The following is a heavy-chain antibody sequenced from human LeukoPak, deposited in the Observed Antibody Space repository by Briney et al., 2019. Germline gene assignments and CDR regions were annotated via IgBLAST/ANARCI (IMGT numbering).Heavy chain of an antibody. CDR3: TRYDYVWGSNDY. CDR1: GVTFSNYG. V-gene: IGHV3-49*04. J-gene: IGHJ4*02. D-gene: IGHD3-16*01. CDR2: IRSKAYGGTT. Sequence: GGSLRLSCAASGVTFSNYGMNWVRQAPGKGLEWVGFIRSKAYGGTTEYAASVKGRFTISRGDSKSIAYLQMNSLKTEDTAVYYCTRYDYVWGSNDYWGQGTLVTVSS.